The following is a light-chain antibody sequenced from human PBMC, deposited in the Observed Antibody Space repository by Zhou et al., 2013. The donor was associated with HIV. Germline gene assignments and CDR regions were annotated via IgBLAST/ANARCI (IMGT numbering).Light chain of an antibody. CDR2: GAS. Sequence: EIVLTQSPGTLSLSPGERVTLSCRASQSVRNNYLAWYQQAPGRAPRLLIYGASSRATGIPDRFGGSGSGTDFTLTISRLEPEDFAVYYCQQYGSSPFTFGPGTKVDIK. CDR3: QQYGSSPFT. J-gene: IGKJ3*01. CDR1: QSVRNNY. V-gene: IGKV3-20*01.